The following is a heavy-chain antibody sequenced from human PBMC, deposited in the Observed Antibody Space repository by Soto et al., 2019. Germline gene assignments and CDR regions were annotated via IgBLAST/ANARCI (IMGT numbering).Heavy chain of an antibody. CDR3: ATLYNWNYDNPRGYYYYYGMDV. CDR1: GYTLTELS. CDR2: FDPEDGET. D-gene: IGHD1-7*01. V-gene: IGHV1-24*01. J-gene: IGHJ6*02. Sequence: ASVKVYCKVSGYTLTELSMHWVRQAPGKGLEWMGGFDPEDGETIYAQKFQGRVTMTEDTSTDTAYMELSSLRSEDTAVYYCATLYNWNYDNPRGYYYYYGMDVWGQGTTVTVSS.